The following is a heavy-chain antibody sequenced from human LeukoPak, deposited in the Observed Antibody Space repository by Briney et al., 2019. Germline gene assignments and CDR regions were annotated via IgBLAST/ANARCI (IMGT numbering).Heavy chain of an antibody. CDR3: AGRSGSYLEGIVDY. V-gene: IGHV3-30*02. Sequence: PGGSLRLSCAASGFTFSSYGMHWVRQAPGKGLEWVAFIRYDGSNKYYADSVKGRFTISRDNSKNTLYLQMNSLRAEDTAVYYCAGRSGSYLEGIVDYWGQGTLVTVSS. D-gene: IGHD3-10*01. CDR2: IRYDGSNK. J-gene: IGHJ4*02. CDR1: GFTFSSYG.